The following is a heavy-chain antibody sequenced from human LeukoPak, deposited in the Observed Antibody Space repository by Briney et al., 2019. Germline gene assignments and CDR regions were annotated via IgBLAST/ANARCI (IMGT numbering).Heavy chain of an antibody. J-gene: IGHJ5*02. V-gene: IGHV4-39*01. Sequence: ASETLSLTCAVSGASISNNKYFWAWIRQPPGKGLEWIGTVYYIGTTFYNPSLKSRLTLSVDTSKNQFSLKLGSVTAADTSVYYCARLSDRDPQHWFDPWGQGILVTVSS. CDR1: GASISNNKYF. CDR2: VYYIGTT. D-gene: IGHD3-10*01. CDR3: ARLSDRDPQHWFDP.